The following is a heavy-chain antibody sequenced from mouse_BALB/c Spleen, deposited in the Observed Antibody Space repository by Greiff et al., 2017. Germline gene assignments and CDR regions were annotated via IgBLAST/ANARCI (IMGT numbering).Heavy chain of an antibody. CDR1: GFSLTSYD. D-gene: IGHD1-1*01. CDR2: IWTGGGT. V-gene: IGHV2-9-2*01. CDR3: VRGSSWAMDY. Sequence: QVQLKQSGPGLVAPSQSLSITCTVSGFSLTSYDISWIRQPPGKGLEWLGVIWTGGGTNYNSAFMSRLSISKDNSKSQVFLKMNSLQTDDTAIYYCVRGSSWAMDYWGQGTSVTVSS. J-gene: IGHJ4*01.